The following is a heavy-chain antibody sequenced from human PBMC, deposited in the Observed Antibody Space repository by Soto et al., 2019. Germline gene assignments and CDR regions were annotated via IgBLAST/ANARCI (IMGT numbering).Heavy chain of an antibody. CDR3: ARGGLKDGYNYYFDY. D-gene: IGHD1-1*01. Sequence: SETLSLTCAVYGGSFSGYYWSWIRQPPGKGLEWIGEINHSGSTTYNPSLKSRVTISVDTSKNQFSLKLSSVTAADTAVYYCARGGLKDGYNYYFDYWGQGTLVTVSS. J-gene: IGHJ4*02. CDR2: INHSGST. V-gene: IGHV4-34*01. CDR1: GGSFSGYY.